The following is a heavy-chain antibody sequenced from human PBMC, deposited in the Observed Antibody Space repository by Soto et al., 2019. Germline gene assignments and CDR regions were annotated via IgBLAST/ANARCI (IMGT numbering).Heavy chain of an antibody. CDR3: AREGYYDSSGQYWSMDV. Sequence: GASVKVSCKASGYTFTSYYMHWVRQAPGQGLEWMGIINPSGGSTSYAQKFQGRVAMTRDTSTSTVYMELSSLRSEDTAVYYCAREGYYDSSGQYWSMDVWGQGTTVTVSS. CDR2: INPSGGST. D-gene: IGHD3-22*01. V-gene: IGHV1-46*03. CDR1: GYTFTSYY. J-gene: IGHJ6*02.